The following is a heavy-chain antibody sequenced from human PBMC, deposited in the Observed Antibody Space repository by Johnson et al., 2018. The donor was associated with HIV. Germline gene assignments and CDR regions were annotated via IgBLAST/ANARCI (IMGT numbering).Heavy chain of an antibody. D-gene: IGHD3-10*01. V-gene: IGHV3-30*02. CDR2: IRFDGNNK. Sequence: QVQLVESGGGVVRPGGSLRLSCAASGFTFDDYGMSWVRQAPGKGLEWVAFIRFDGNNKYYADSVKGRFTISRENYKNTLYLQMNSLRVEDTAVYYCARALSRFGVSDAFDVWGQGTMVTVSS. CDR1: GFTFDDYG. CDR3: ARALSRFGVSDAFDV. J-gene: IGHJ3*01.